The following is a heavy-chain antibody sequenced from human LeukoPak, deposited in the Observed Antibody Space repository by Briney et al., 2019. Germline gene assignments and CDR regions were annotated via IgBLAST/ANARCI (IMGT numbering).Heavy chain of an antibody. D-gene: IGHD3-22*01. Sequence: SETLSLTCTVSGGSIISYYWSWIRQPPGKGLEWIGYIYYSGSTNYNPSLKSRVTISVDTSKNQFSLKLSSVTAADTAVYYCASGGYWGHFDYWGQGTLVTVSS. CDR1: GGSIISYY. V-gene: IGHV4-59*01. CDR3: ASGGYWGHFDY. CDR2: IYYSGST. J-gene: IGHJ4*02.